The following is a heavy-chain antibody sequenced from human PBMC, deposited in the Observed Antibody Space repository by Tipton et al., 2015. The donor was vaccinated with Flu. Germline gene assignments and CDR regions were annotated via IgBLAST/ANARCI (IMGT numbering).Heavy chain of an antibody. J-gene: IGHJ6*02. V-gene: IGHV3-9*01. CDR1: GFAFDDYA. D-gene: IGHD3-10*01. CDR3: VKDISYGSGLRGYYGMAV. Sequence: SLRLSCATSGFAFDDYAMQWVRQIPGKGLEWVAGIGWNGGNIDYADSVKGRFTISRDNAKKSLFLQMNSLRGEDTAIYYCVKDISYGSGLRGYYGMAVWGQGTTVTVSS. CDR2: IGWNGGNI.